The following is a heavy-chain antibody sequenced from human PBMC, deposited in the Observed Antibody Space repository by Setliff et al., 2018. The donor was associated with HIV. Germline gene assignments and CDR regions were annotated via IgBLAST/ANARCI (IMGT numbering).Heavy chain of an antibody. CDR1: GFTFNTYG. J-gene: IGHJ4*02. CDR3: VRDLPPDY. Sequence: GGSLRLSCSASGFTFNTYGMSWVRQAPGKGLEWVSIIYSGGSSTYYADSVKGRFTISRDDSKNTMYLQMRSLRAEDTAVYYCVRDLPPDYWGQGTLVTVSS. CDR2: IYSGGSST. V-gene: IGHV3-23*03.